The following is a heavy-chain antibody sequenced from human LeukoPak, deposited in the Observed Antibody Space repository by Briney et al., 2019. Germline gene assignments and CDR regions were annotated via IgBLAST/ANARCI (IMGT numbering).Heavy chain of an antibody. CDR3: AKSSSSSWDPWNY. D-gene: IGHD6-13*01. Sequence: GGSLRLSCAASGFTFSSYTMSWVRQAPGKGLEWVSAISGTGGSTYYADSVKGRFTVSRDKSKSTLYLHVNSLRAEDTAVYYCAKSSSSSWDPWNYWGQGTLVTVSS. CDR1: GFTFSSYT. V-gene: IGHV3-23*01. CDR2: ISGTGGST. J-gene: IGHJ4*02.